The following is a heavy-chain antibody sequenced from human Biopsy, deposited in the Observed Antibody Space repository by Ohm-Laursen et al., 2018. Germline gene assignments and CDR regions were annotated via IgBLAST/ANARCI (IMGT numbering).Heavy chain of an antibody. Sequence: GTLSLTCAVYGGSFNGYFWSWIRQPPGKGLEWIGDITQSGSTNYSPSLKSRVTISVDTAKKQFSLSLRSVSAADTAVYYCARVPLPGIGAAYQGRFLYGMDVWGQGTTVTVSS. V-gene: IGHV4-34*01. J-gene: IGHJ6*02. CDR2: ITQSGST. D-gene: IGHD6-13*01. CDR1: GGSFNGYF. CDR3: ARVPLPGIGAAYQGRFLYGMDV.